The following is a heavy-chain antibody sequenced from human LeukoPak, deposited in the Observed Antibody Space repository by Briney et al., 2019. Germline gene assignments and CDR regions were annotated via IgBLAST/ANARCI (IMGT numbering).Heavy chain of an antibody. Sequence: GGTLRLSCAASGFSFSTYTMNWVRQAPGKGLEWVSSISSSSNYIYYADSVKGRFTISRDNAKNSLYLQMNSLRAEDTAVYYCARGTYYYDRSGFDYWGQGTLVTVS. CDR1: GFSFSTYT. V-gene: IGHV3-21*01. CDR3: ARGTYYYDRSGFDY. J-gene: IGHJ4*02. CDR2: ISSSSNYI. D-gene: IGHD3-22*01.